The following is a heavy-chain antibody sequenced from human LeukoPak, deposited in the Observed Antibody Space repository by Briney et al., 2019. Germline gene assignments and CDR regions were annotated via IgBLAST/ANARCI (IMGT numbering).Heavy chain of an antibody. Sequence: KPSETLSLTCTVSGGSISSYYWSWIRQPPGKGLEWIGYIYYSGSTNYNPSLKSRVTMSVDTSKNQFSLKLSSVTAADTAVYYCASSKKGYSSGGDYWGQGTLVTVSS. D-gene: IGHD6-19*01. CDR2: IYYSGST. CDR3: ASSKKGYSSGGDY. J-gene: IGHJ4*02. CDR1: GGSISSYY. V-gene: IGHV4-59*12.